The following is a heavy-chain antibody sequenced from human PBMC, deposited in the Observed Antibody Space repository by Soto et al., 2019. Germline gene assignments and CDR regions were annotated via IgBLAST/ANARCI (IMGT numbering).Heavy chain of an antibody. V-gene: IGHV4-39*01. CDR3: ARHSKGYSFWNPNHDYYFDY. J-gene: IGHJ4*02. D-gene: IGHD5-18*01. CDR1: GGSISSSSYY. Sequence: SETLSLTCTVSGGSISSSSYYWGWIRQPPGKGLEWIWSIYYSGSTYYNPSLKSRVTISVDTSKNQFSLKLSSVTAADTAVYYCARHSKGYSFWNPNHDYYFDYWGQGTLVTVSS. CDR2: IYYSGST.